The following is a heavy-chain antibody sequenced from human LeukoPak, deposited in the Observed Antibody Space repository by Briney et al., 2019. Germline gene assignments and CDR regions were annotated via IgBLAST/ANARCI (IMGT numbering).Heavy chain of an antibody. D-gene: IGHD4-11*01. CDR3: ARGGYSNYLPSRWFDP. V-gene: IGHV4-34*01. CDR1: GGSFSGYY. Sequence: SETLSLTCAVYGGSFSGYYWSWLRQPPGKGLEWIGEINHSGSTNYNPSLKSRVTISVDTSKNQFSLKLSSVTAADTAVYYCARGGYSNYLPSRWFDPWGQGTLVTVSS. CDR2: INHSGST. J-gene: IGHJ5*02.